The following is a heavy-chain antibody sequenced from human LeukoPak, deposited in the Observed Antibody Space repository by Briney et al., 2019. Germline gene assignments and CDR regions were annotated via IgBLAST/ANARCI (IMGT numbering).Heavy chain of an antibody. CDR3: AKDHDYYDSSGQDY. J-gene: IGHJ4*02. CDR1: GFTFSSYA. V-gene: IGHV3-30*04. Sequence: GGSLRLSCAASGFTFSSYAIHWVRQAPGKGLEWVAVISFDGTDAFYADSVKGRFTISRDNSKNTLYLQMNSLRAEDSAVYYCAKDHDYYDSSGQDYWGQGTLVTVSS. CDR2: ISFDGTDA. D-gene: IGHD3-22*01.